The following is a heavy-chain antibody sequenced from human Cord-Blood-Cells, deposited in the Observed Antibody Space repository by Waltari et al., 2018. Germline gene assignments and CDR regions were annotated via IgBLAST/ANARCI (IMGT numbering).Heavy chain of an antibody. D-gene: IGHD3-3*01. CDR2: IYYSGST. CDR1: GGSISSSSYY. CDR3: ARQPYDFWSGYYLDY. V-gene: IGHV4-39*01. J-gene: IGHJ4*02. Sequence: GPGLVKPSETLSLTCTVSGGSISSSSYYWGWIRQPPGKGLEWIGSIYYSGSTYYNPSLKSRVTISVDTSKNQFSLKLSSVTAADTAVYYCARQPYDFWSGYYLDYWGQGTLVTVSS.